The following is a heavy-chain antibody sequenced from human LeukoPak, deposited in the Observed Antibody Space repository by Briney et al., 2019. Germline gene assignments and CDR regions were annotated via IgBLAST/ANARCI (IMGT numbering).Heavy chain of an antibody. Sequence: PGGSLRLSCAASGFTFSSYSMNWVRQAPGKGLEWVSSISSSSSYIYYADSVKGRFTISRDNAKNSLYLQMNSLRAEDTAVYYCARDAYYPRAVSHSSSWHFDYWGQGTLVTVSS. V-gene: IGHV3-21*01. CDR2: ISSSSSYI. J-gene: IGHJ4*02. CDR1: GFTFSSYS. D-gene: IGHD6-13*01. CDR3: ARDAYYPRAVSHSSSWHFDY.